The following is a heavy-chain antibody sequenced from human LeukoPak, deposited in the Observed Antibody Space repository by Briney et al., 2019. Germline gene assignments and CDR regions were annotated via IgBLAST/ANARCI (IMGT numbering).Heavy chain of an antibody. CDR2: INTNTGNP. V-gene: IGHV7-4-1*02. J-gene: IGHJ4*02. CDR3: AKERDSSGYQLRPDY. D-gene: IGHD3-22*01. CDR1: GYTFTSYA. Sequence: ASVKVSCKASGYTFTSYAMNWVRQAPGQGLEWMGWINTNTGNPTYAQGFTGRFVFSLDTSVSTAYLQISSLKAEDTAVYYCAKERDSSGYQLRPDYWGQGTLVTVSS.